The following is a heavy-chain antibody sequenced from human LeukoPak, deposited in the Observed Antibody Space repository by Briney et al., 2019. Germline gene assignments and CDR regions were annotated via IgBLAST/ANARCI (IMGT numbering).Heavy chain of an antibody. CDR3: ARPRETGYFDY. D-gene: IGHD1-14*01. V-gene: IGHV1-69*05. Sequence: SVRVSCKASGGTFSSYAISWVRQAPGQGLEWMGRIIPIFGTANYAQKFQGGVTITTDESTSTAYMELSSLRSEDTAVYYCARPRETGYFDYWGQGTLVTVSS. CDR2: IIPIFGTA. J-gene: IGHJ4*02. CDR1: GGTFSSYA.